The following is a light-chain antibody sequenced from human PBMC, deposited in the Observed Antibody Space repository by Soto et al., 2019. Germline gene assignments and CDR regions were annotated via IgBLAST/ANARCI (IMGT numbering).Light chain of an antibody. CDR1: SSNIGAGFD. J-gene: IGLJ3*02. Sequence: QSVVTQPPSVSGAPGQRVTIPCTGSSSNIGAGFDVHWYQQLPGTAPKLLIYGHTDRPSGVPDRFSGSRSATSASLPITGLQAEDEAVYYCQSYDNSLSTWVFGGGTKLTVL. CDR3: QSYDNSLSTWV. V-gene: IGLV1-40*01. CDR2: GHT.